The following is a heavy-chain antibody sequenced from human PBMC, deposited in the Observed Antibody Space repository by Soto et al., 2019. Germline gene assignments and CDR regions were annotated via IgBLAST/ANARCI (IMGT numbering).Heavy chain of an antibody. CDR2: IIPIFGTA. J-gene: IGHJ6*02. CDR1: GGTFSRHA. V-gene: IGHV1-69*06. Sequence: QVQLVQSGAEVRKPGSSVKVSCKASGGTFSRHAISWVRQAPGQGLEWMGGIIPIFGTANYAQKFQGRVTITADKSTSTAYMELSSLRSEDTAVYYCARDLGCTNGVCYYYYGMDVWGQGTTVTVSS. CDR3: ARDLGCTNGVCYYYYGMDV. D-gene: IGHD2-8*01.